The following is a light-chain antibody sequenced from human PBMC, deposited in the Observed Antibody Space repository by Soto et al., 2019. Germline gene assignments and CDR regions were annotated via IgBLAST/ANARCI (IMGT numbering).Light chain of an antibody. Sequence: QSALTQPASVSGSPGQSITISCTGTSSDVGGYNYVSWYQQHPGKATKLMIYEVSNRPSGVSNRFSGSKSGNTASLTISGIQAEDEADYYCTSFTRSSTFVFGTGTKLTVL. J-gene: IGLJ1*01. CDR2: EVS. CDR1: SSDVGGYNY. CDR3: TSFTRSSTFV. V-gene: IGLV2-14*01.